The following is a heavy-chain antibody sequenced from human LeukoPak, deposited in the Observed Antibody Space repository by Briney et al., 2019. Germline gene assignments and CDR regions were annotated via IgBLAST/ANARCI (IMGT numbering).Heavy chain of an antibody. CDR2: IDYSGST. D-gene: IGHD3-9*01. V-gene: IGHV4-59*12. CDR1: GGSISSYY. J-gene: IGHJ5*02. Sequence: SETLSLTCTVSGGSISSYYWSWIRQPPGKGLEWIGYIDYSGSTNYNPSLKSRVTISVDTSKNQFSLKLTSVTAADTAVYYCARGRLTTGGWFDPWAQGTLVTVSS. CDR3: ARGRLTTGGWFDP.